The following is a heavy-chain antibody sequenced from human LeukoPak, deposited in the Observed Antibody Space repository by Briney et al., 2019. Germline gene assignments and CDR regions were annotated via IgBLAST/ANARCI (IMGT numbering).Heavy chain of an antibody. V-gene: IGHV3-73*01. Sequence: GGSLRLSCAASGLTFSDSTIHWVRQASGKGLEWVGRIRSKANSYATAYAASVKGRFTISRDDSKNTAYLQMNSLKTEDTAVYYCTCLKPDYWGQGTLVTVSS. CDR2: IRSKANSYAT. J-gene: IGHJ4*02. CDR3: TCLKPDY. CDR1: GLTFSDST.